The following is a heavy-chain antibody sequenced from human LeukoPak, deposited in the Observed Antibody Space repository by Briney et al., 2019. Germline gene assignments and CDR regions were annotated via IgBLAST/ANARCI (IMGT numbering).Heavy chain of an antibody. Sequence: GGSLTLSCQASGFTFYMYAMSWVRQAPGKGLEWVASMCGTASCTFYPDSVKGRFTISRDNSKNVLYLRMNSLTAEDTAIYYCAKDRPNFHENSGHYYRRDGDSWGQGTLVTVSS. J-gene: IGHJ5*01. V-gene: IGHV3-23*01. D-gene: IGHD3-22*01. CDR1: GFTFYMYA. CDR2: MCGTASCT. CDR3: AKDRPNFHENSGHYYRRDGDS.